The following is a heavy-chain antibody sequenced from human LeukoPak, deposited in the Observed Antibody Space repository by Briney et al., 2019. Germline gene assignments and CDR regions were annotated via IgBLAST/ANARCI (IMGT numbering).Heavy chain of an antibody. J-gene: IGHJ4*02. CDR3: VRVKGSYFDY. V-gene: IGHV3-48*01. Sequence: GVSLRLSCAASGFPLSSYSINWVRQAPGKGLEWVSYISSSGSAIYYVDSVKGRFTVSRDNAKNSLFLQMNSPRAEDTAVYYCVRVKGSYFDYWGQGALVTVSS. CDR1: GFPLSSYS. CDR2: ISSSGSAI. D-gene: IGHD2-15*01.